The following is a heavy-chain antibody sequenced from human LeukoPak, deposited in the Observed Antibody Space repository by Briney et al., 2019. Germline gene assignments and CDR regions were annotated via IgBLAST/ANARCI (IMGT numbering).Heavy chain of an antibody. J-gene: IGHJ2*01. V-gene: IGHV3-23*01. CDR1: GFTFMNYV. Sequence: GSLRLSCSGSGFTFMNYVMAWVRQAPGKGLEWVSSIRLGGGLTHSADPVKGRFIISRDMNTLFLQMNNLRPEDTAMYYCARKITMVRGPLIKGYFDLWGRGTLVSASS. D-gene: IGHD3-10*01. CDR3: ARKITMVRGPLIKGYFDL. CDR2: IRLGGGLT.